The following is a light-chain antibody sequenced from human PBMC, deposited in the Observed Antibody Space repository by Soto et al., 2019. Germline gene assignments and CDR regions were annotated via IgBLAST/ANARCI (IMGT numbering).Light chain of an antibody. CDR1: NIGNKR. J-gene: IGLJ1*01. V-gene: IGLV3-21*04. CDR3: QVWDIMTDNYV. Sequence: SYELTQPPSVSVAPEKTATITCGGNNIGNKRVHWYRQKPGQAPVLVISYDSDRPSGIPERFSGSHSGNTATLTISRVEEGDEADYYCQVWDIMTDNYVFGPGTKLTVL. CDR2: YDS.